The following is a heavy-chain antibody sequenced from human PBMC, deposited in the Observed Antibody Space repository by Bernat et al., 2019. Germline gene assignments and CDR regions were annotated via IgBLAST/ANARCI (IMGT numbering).Heavy chain of an antibody. CDR3: ARSIYGSGSYGY. D-gene: IGHD3-10*01. CDR1: GGKGSSNY. Sequence: EVQLVESGGDWIQPGGSMRRACAGGGGKGSSNYRNWVRQARGKGLEWVSVIYSSGSTYYADSVKGRFTISRDKYKNTLYLQMNSLRVDDTAVYYCARSIYGSGSYGYWGQGTLVTVSS. J-gene: IGHJ4*02. CDR2: IYSSGST. V-gene: IGHV3-53*01.